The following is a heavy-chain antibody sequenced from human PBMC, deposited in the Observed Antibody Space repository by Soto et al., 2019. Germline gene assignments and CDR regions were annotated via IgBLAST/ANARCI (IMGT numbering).Heavy chain of an antibody. Sequence: ASVKVSCKASGYTFTSYAMHWVRQAPGQRLEWMGWINAGNGNTNYSQKFQDRVTITRATSASTASKELSSLRSEDMAVYYSARCEVSTYGGVIVMDVWGQGTTVTVSS. J-gene: IGHJ6*02. CDR1: GYTFTSYA. CDR2: INAGNGNT. D-gene: IGHD3-16*02. V-gene: IGHV1-3*01. CDR3: ARCEVSTYGGVIVMDV.